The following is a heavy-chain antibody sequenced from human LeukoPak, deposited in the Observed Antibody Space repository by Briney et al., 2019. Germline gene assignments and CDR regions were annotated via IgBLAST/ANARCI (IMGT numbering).Heavy chain of an antibody. CDR1: GGSISSSSYY. CDR2: IYYNGST. J-gene: IGHJ4*02. V-gene: IGHV4-39*07. CDR3: ARGGYKVRSLGDGYNYYYFDY. D-gene: IGHD5-24*01. Sequence: SETLSLTCTVSGGSISSSSYYWGWIRQPPGKGLEWIGSIYYNGSTYYNPSLKGRVTISVDTSKNQFSLKLSSVTAGDTAVYYCARGGYKVRSLGDGYNYYYFDYWGQGTLVTVSS.